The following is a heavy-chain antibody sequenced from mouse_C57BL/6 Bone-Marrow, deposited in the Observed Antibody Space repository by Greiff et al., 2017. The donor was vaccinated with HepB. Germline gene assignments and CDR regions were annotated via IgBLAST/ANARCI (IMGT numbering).Heavy chain of an antibody. Sequence: EVQLVESGGGLVKPGGSLKLSCAASGFTFSSYAMSWVRQTPEKRLEWVATISDGGSYTYYPDNVKGRFTISRDNAKNNLYLQMSHLKSEDTAMYYCARDGGYGSSRAWFAYWGQGTLVTVSA. J-gene: IGHJ3*01. D-gene: IGHD1-1*01. CDR2: ISDGGSYT. CDR3: ARDGGYGSSRAWFAY. CDR1: GFTFSSYA. V-gene: IGHV5-4*01.